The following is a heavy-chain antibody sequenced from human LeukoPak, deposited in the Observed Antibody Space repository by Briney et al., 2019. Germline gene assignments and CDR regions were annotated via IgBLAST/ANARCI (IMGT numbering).Heavy chain of an antibody. J-gene: IGHJ3*02. CDR1: GFTFSNAW. CDR2: IKSKTDGGTT. V-gene: IGHV3-15*01. D-gene: IGHD5-18*01. Sequence: GGSLRLSCAACGFTFSNAWMSGVRQAPGKGLVGVGRIKSKTDGGTTDYAAPVKGRFTISRDDSKNTLYLQMNSLKTEDTAVYYCTTQGYSYGSDAFDIWGQGTMVTVSS. CDR3: TTQGYSYGSDAFDI.